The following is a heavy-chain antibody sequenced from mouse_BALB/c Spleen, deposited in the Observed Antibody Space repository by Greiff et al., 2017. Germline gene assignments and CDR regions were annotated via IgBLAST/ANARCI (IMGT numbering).Heavy chain of an antibody. J-gene: IGHJ3*01. CDR1: GFTFSSYA. D-gene: IGHD1-1*01. Sequence: EVQLVESGGGLVKPGGSLKLSCAASGFTFSSYAMSWVRQTPEKRLEWVATISSGGSYTYYPDSVKGRFTISRDNAKNTLYLQMSSLRSEDTAMYYCARRGDDSYYVEIDYWGQGTLVTVSA. V-gene: IGHV5-9-3*01. CDR2: ISSGGSYT. CDR3: ARRGDDSYYVEIDY.